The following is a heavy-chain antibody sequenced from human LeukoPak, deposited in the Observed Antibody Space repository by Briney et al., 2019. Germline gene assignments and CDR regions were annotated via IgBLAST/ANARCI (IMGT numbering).Heavy chain of an antibody. V-gene: IGHV3-7*05. D-gene: IGHD6-13*01. J-gene: IGHJ4*02. CDR1: GFTFSSPW. Sequence: PGGSLRLSCAASGFTFSSPWMSWVRQAPGKGLEWVATIKADGSGAYYVDSVKGRFTISRDNAKNSLYLQMNSLRAEDTAVYFCARYTRPIDYCGQGTLVTVSS. CDR2: IKADGSGA. CDR3: ARYTRPIDY.